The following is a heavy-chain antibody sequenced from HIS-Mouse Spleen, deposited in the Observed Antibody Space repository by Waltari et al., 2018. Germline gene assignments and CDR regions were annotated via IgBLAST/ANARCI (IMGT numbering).Heavy chain of an antibody. J-gene: IGHJ3*02. CDR1: GGSISSYY. CDR2: IYYSGST. CDR3: ARHRWGYCTNGVCYDAFDI. Sequence: QVQLQESGPGLVKPSETLSLTCTVSGGSISSYYWSWLRQPPVTGLEWIGYIYYSGSTNYNPSLKSRVTISVDTSKNQFSLKLSSVTAADTAVYYCARHRWGYCTNGVCYDAFDIWGQGTMVTVSS. D-gene: IGHD2-8*01. V-gene: IGHV4-59*08.